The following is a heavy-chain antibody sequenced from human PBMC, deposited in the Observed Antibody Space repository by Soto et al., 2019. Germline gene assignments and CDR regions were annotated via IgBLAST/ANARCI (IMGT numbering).Heavy chain of an antibody. CDR3: ARTVGIAVAPTDGYFDY. Sequence: QVQLVQSGAEVKKPGASVKVSCKASGYTFTSYGISWVRQAPGQGLEWMGWISAYNGNTNYAQKLQGRVTMTTDTSTSTAYMELRRLRSDDTAVYYCARTVGIAVAPTDGYFDYWGQGTLVTVSS. CDR2: ISAYNGNT. CDR1: GYTFTSYG. D-gene: IGHD6-19*01. J-gene: IGHJ4*02. V-gene: IGHV1-18*01.